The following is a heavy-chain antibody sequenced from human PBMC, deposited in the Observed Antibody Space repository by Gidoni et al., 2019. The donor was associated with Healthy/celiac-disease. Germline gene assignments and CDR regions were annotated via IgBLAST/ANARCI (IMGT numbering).Heavy chain of an antibody. J-gene: IGHJ3*02. CDR1: GFTFDDYA. CDR3: AKGSQWLVRDALDI. V-gene: IGHV3-9*01. D-gene: IGHD6-19*01. Sequence: EVQLVESGGGLVQPGRSLRLSCAASGFTFDDYAMHWVRQAPGKGLEWVSGISWNSGSIGYADSVKGRFTISRDNAKNSLYLQMNSLRAEDTALYYCAKGSQWLVRDALDIWGQGTMVTVSS. CDR2: ISWNSGSI.